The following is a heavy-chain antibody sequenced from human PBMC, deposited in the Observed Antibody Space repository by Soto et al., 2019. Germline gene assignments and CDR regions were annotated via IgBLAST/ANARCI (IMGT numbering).Heavy chain of an antibody. Sequence: PSETLSLTCTVSGGSISSGDYYWSWIRQPPGKGLEWIGYIYYSGSTYYNPSLKSRVTISVDTSKNQFSLKLSSVTAADTAVYYCARVVTRFLVLDYWGQGTLVTVSS. V-gene: IGHV4-30-4*01. D-gene: IGHD3-3*01. J-gene: IGHJ4*02. CDR1: GGSISSGDYY. CDR2: IYYSGST. CDR3: ARVVTRFLVLDY.